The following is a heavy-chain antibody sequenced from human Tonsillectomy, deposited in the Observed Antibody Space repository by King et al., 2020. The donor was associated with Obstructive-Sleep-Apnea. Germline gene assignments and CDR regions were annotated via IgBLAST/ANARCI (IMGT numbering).Heavy chain of an antibody. CDR3: ARVLGDSSGYPWGFDP. J-gene: IGHJ5*02. D-gene: IGHD3-22*01. V-gene: IGHV4-30-4*01. CDR1: GGSISSGDYY. Sequence: VQLQESGPGLVKPSQTLSLTCTVSGGSISSGDYYWSWIRQPPGKGLEWIGYIYYSGSTYYNPSLKSRVTISVDTSKNQFSLKLSSVTAADTAVYYCARVLGDSSGYPWGFDPWGQGTLVTVSS. CDR2: IYYSGST.